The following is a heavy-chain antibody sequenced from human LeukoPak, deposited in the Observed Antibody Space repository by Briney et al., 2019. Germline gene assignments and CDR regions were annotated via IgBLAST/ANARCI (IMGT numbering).Heavy chain of an antibody. CDR3: VKDLLPGYSSGWSMNY. CDR2: ISSNGGST. V-gene: IGHV3-64D*06. CDR1: GFTFSIYA. Sequence: GGSLRLSCSASGFTFSIYAMHWVRQAPGKGLEYVSAISSNGGSTYYADSVKGRFTISRDNSKNTLYLQMSSLRAEDTAVYYCVKDLLPGYSSGWSMNYWGQGTLVTVSS. D-gene: IGHD6-19*01. J-gene: IGHJ4*02.